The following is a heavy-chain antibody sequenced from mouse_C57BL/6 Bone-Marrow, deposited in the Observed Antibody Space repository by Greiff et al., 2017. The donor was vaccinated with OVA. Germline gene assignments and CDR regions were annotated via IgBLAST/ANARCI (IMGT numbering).Heavy chain of an antibody. CDR2: IWRGGST. Sequence: QVQLKESGPGLVQPSQSLSITCTVSGFSLTSYGVHWVRQSPGKGLEWLGVIWRGGSTDYNAAFMSRLSITKDNSKSQVFFKMNSLQADDTAIYYCAKSHLDGYGWYFDVWGTGTTVTVSS. J-gene: IGHJ1*03. CDR3: AKSHLDGYGWYFDV. CDR1: GFSLTSYG. V-gene: IGHV2-5*01. D-gene: IGHD2-2*01.